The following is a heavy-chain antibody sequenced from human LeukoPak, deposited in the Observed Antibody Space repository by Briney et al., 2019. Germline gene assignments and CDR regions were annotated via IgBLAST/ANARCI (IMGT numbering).Heavy chain of an antibody. V-gene: IGHV3-21*01. CDR1: GFTFSSYS. D-gene: IGHD3-9*01. Sequence: GGSLRLSCAASGFTFSSYSMNWVSQAPGKGLEWVSSISSSSSYIYYADSVKGRFTISRDNAKNSLYLQMNSLRAEDTAVYYCARDELRYFDWLLPFDYWGQGTLVTVSS. CDR3: ARDELRYFDWLLPFDY. J-gene: IGHJ4*02. CDR2: ISSSSSYI.